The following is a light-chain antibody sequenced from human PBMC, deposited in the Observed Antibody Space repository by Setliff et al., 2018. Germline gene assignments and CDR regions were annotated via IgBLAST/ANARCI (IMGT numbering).Light chain of an antibody. Sequence: QSALTQPASVSGSPGQSITISCTGTSSDIGTFNLVSWYQQYPGKAPKLMIYQVTKRPSGVSDRFSGSKSANTASLTISGLQAEDEADYYCSSYAGGAISIVFGGGTKVTV. J-gene: IGLJ3*02. CDR3: SSYAGGAISIV. V-gene: IGLV2-23*02. CDR1: SSDIGTFNL. CDR2: QVT.